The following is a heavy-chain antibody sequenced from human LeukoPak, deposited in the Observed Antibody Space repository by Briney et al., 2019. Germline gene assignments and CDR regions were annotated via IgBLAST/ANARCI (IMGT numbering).Heavy chain of an antibody. CDR1: GFTFSSYA. CDR2: ISYDGSNK. CDR3: ARDPCYGGNCDDY. D-gene: IGHD4-23*01. V-gene: IGHV3-30*04. J-gene: IGHJ4*02. Sequence: GRSLRLSCAASGFTFSSYAMHWVRQAPGKGLEWVAVISYDGSNKYYADSVKGRFTISRDNSKNTLYLQMNSLRAEDTAVYYCARDPCYGGNCDDYWGQGTLVTVSS.